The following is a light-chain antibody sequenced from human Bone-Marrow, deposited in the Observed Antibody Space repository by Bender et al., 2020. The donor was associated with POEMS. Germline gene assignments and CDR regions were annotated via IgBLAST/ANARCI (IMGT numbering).Light chain of an antibody. V-gene: IGLV2-14*03. CDR3: ISYTSSSPLV. CDR1: SCDIGGYNY. Sequence: QSALTQPASVSGSPGQSITISCTGTSCDIGGYNYVSWYQQHPGKAPKLMILDVNNRPSGVSSRFSGSKSSNTASLTISGLQAEDEADYFCISYTSSSPLVFGGGTKLTVL. J-gene: IGLJ3*02. CDR2: DVN.